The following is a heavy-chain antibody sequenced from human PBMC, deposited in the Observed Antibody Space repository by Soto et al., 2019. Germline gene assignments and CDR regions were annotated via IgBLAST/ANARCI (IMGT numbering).Heavy chain of an antibody. Sequence: EVQLLQSGGGSVQPGGSLRLSCEASGFTFSSYGMTLVRQAPGKGLEWVAGISGSGVDTKYADSVKGRFIIARDNSKNKMYLQMNNLRVEDMAVYFCAKGGAYCYGDCTRAHWGQGTLVTVSS. V-gene: IGHV3-23*01. J-gene: IGHJ4*02. CDR3: AKGGAYCYGDCTRAH. CDR1: GFTFSSYG. CDR2: ISGSGVDT. D-gene: IGHD2-21*02.